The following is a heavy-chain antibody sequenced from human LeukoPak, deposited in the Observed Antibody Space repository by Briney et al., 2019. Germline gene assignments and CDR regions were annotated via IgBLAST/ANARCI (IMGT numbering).Heavy chain of an antibody. D-gene: IGHD3-10*01. CDR2: IYTSGST. CDR1: GGSISSYY. J-gene: IGHJ4*02. V-gene: IGHV4-4*07. CDR3: ARANVSMVRGVITPRFDY. Sequence: LPETLSLTCTVSGGSISSYYWNWIRQPAGKGLEWIGRIYTSGSTNYNPSLKSRVTMSVDTSKNHFSLNLRSVTAADTAVYYCARANVSMVRGVITPRFDYWGQGILVTVSS.